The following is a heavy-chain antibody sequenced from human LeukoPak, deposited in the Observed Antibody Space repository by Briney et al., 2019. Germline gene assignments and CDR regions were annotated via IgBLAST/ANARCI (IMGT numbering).Heavy chain of an antibody. J-gene: IGHJ4*02. D-gene: IGHD3-16*01. CDR2: ISYDGSNK. Sequence: GRSLRLSCAASGFTFSSYAMHWVRQAPGKGLEWVAVISYDGSNKYYADSVKGRFTISRDNSKNTLYLQMNSLRAEDTAVYYCARGTFQAGFDYWGQGTLVTVSS. CDR1: GFTFSSYA. CDR3: ARGTFQAGFDY. V-gene: IGHV3-30*04.